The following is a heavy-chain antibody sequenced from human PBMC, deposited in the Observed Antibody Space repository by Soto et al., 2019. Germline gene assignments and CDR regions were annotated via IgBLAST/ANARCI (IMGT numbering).Heavy chain of an antibody. CDR2: ISGYNGDT. V-gene: IGHV1-18*01. Sequence: QVQLVQSGAEVKKPGASVKVSCKASGYTFTSYGIAWVRQAPGQGLAWMGWISGYNGDTNYAQQFQGRVTLNTDTSTSTAYIEVMTLRSDDTAVYYCAREGSYHDFDYWGLGTLVTVSS. CDR1: GYTFTSYG. CDR3: AREGSYHDFDY. J-gene: IGHJ4*02. D-gene: IGHD3-22*01.